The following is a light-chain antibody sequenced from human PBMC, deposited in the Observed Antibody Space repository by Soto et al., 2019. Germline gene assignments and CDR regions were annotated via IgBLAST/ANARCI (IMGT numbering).Light chain of an antibody. CDR2: AAS. Sequence: MTQSPATLSVSPGESATVSCRATKTVSDNLAWYQQKPGQSPRLLIYAASTRATGIPARFSGSGSGTEFTLTISNLQSEDFAIYYCQQYNNWPPGTFGQGTKVEVK. CDR1: KTVSDN. CDR3: QQYNNWPPGT. V-gene: IGKV3-15*01. J-gene: IGKJ1*01.